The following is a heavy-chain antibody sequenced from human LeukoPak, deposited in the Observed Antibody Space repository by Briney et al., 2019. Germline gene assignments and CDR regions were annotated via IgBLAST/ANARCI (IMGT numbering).Heavy chain of an antibody. CDR3: ARDRTLNYDILTGRPIYYYGMDV. Sequence: SETLSLTCTVSGGSISTYYWSWIRQPSGEGLEWIGSIYYSGTTHSNPSLKSRATISVDTSKNHLSLKLSSVTAADTAVYYCARDRTLNYDILTGRPIYYYGMDVWGQGTTVTVSS. V-gene: IGHV4-59*12. CDR1: GGSISTYY. J-gene: IGHJ6*02. CDR2: IYYSGTT. D-gene: IGHD3-9*01.